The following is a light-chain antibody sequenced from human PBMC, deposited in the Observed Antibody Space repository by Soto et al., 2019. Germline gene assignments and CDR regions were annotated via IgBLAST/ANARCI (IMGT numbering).Light chain of an antibody. Sequence: QSVLTQPRSVSGSPGQSVTFSCTGTSSDVGGYNYVSWYQQHPGKAPKLMIYTVTKRPSGVPDRFSGSKSDNTASLTISGLQADDEADYYCCSYAGSSSYVFGTGTRSPS. CDR2: TVT. CDR1: SSDVGGYNY. CDR3: CSYAGSSSYV. V-gene: IGLV2-11*01. J-gene: IGLJ1*01.